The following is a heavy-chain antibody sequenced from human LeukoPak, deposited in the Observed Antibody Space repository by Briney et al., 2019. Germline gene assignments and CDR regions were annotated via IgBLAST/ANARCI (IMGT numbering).Heavy chain of an antibody. CDR2: ISSSSSYT. CDR3: VRAVSVSSYYFDC. Sequence: GGSLRLSCAASGFTFSDYYMSWIRQAPGKGLEWISYISSSSSYTNYVDSVKGRFTISRDNAKNSLYLQMNSLRAEYTAVYYCVRAVSVSSYYFDCWGQGTLVTVSS. V-gene: IGHV3-11*05. J-gene: IGHJ4*02. CDR1: GFTFSDYY. D-gene: IGHD5/OR15-5a*01.